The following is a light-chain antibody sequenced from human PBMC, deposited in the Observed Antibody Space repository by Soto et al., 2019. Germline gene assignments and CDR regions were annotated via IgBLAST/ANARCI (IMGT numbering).Light chain of an antibody. V-gene: IGKV1-9*01. J-gene: IGKJ2*01. CDR3: QQLKIYPHT. CDR1: QGISSY. CDR2: AAS. Sequence: DIQLTQSPSFLSAPVGDRVTITCRASQGISSYLAWYQQKPGKAPKLLIYAASTLQSGGPSRFSGSGFGTEFTLTISSLQPEDFATYYCQQLKIYPHTFGQGTKLEIK.